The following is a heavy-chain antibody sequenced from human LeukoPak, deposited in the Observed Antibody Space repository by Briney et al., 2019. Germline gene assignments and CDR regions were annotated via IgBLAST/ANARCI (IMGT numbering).Heavy chain of an antibody. J-gene: IGHJ5*02. CDR1: GGSISSGGYY. Sequence: SQTLSLTCTVSGGSISSGGYYWSWIRQHPGKGLEWIGYIYYSGSTYYNPSLKSRVTISVDTSKNQFSLKLSSVTAADTAVYYCAVATISGDSWFDPWGQGTLVTVSS. D-gene: IGHD5-12*01. CDR3: AVATISGDSWFDP. CDR2: IYYSGST. V-gene: IGHV4-31*03.